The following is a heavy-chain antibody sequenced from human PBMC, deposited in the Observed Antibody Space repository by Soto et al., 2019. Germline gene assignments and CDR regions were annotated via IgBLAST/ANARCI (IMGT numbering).Heavy chain of an antibody. V-gene: IGHV4-34*01. J-gene: IGHJ5*02. CDR3: ARGRRYCSSTSCGNWFEP. CDR1: GGSFSGYY. CDR2: INHSGST. D-gene: IGHD2-2*01. Sequence: SETLSLTCAVYGGSFSGYYWSWIRQPPGKGLEWIGEINHSGSTNYNPSLKSRVTISVDTSKNQFSLKLSSVTAADTAVYYCARGRRYCSSTSCGNWFEPWGQGTLVTVSS.